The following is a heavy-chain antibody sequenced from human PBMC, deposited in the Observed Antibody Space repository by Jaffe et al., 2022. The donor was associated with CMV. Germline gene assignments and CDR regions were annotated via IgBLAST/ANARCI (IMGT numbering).Heavy chain of an antibody. CDR1: GGSISSSSYY. V-gene: IGHV4-39*01. CDR2: IYYSGST. CDR3: ARPLGYSSSWYWFDP. Sequence: QLQLQESGPGLVKPSETLSLTCTVSGGSISSSSYYWGWIRQPPGKGLEWIGSIYYSGSTYYNPSLKSRVTISVDTSKNQFSLKLSSVTAADTAVYYCARPLGYSSSWYWFDPWGQGTLVTVSS. J-gene: IGHJ5*02. D-gene: IGHD6-13*01.